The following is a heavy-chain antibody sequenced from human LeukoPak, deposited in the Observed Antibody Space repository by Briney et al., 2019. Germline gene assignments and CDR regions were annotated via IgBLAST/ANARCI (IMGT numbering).Heavy chain of an antibody. D-gene: IGHD1-1*01. Sequence: GGSLRLTCAASGFTVSSNYMSWVRQAPGKGLEWVSVIYSGGSTYYADSVKGRFTISRDNSKNMLYLQMNSLRAEDTAVYYCAKDELDPWDGVDYWGQGTLVTVSS. CDR1: GFTVSSNY. V-gene: IGHV3-53*01. J-gene: IGHJ4*02. CDR3: AKDELDPWDGVDY. CDR2: IYSGGST.